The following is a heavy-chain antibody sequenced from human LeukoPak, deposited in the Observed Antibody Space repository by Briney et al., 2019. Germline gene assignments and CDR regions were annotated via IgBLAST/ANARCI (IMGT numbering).Heavy chain of an antibody. Sequence: ASVKVSCKASGYTFTSYAMHWVRQAPGQRLEWMGWINAGNGNTKYSQKFQGRVTITRDTSASTAYMELSSLRSEDTAVYYCARSRKVEVVLAAFSLGYWGQGTLVTVSP. CDR1: GYTFTSYA. CDR3: ARSRKVEVVLAAFSLGY. V-gene: IGHV1-3*01. CDR2: INAGNGNT. D-gene: IGHD2-15*01. J-gene: IGHJ4*02.